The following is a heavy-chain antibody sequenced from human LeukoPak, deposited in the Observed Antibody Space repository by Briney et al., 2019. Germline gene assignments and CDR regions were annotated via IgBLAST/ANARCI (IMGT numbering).Heavy chain of an antibody. V-gene: IGHV3-21*01. J-gene: IGHJ4*02. D-gene: IGHD4/OR15-4a*01. CDR3: ARLTNLDY. CDR2: ISSSGSYM. CDR1: GFTFRSYS. Sequence: GGSLRLSCAASGFTFRSYSMNWVRQAPGKGLEWVSSISSSGSYMYYADSVKGRFTISRDNAKNSLYLQMNSLRAEDTAVYYCARLTNLDYWGQGTLVTVSS.